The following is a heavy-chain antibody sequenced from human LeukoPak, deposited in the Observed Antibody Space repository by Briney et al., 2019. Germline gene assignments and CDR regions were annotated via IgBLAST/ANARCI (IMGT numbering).Heavy chain of an antibody. CDR1: GYTFTRYY. D-gene: IGHD2-2*01. Sequence: ASVNVSCQASGYTFTRYYMHWVRQAPGQALEWLGWINPNSCHTNYAQKFQGWVTMTRDTYISTAYMELSRLRSDDTAVYYCEGRIVVVPDTDAFDIWGQGTMVTVSS. V-gene: IGHV1-2*04. J-gene: IGHJ3*02. CDR3: EGRIVVVPDTDAFDI. CDR2: INPNSCHT.